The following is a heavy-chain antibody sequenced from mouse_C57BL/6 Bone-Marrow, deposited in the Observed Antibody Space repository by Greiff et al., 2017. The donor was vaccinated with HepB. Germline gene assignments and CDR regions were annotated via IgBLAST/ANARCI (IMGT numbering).Heavy chain of an antibody. CDR1: GYTFTDYY. J-gene: IGHJ3*01. Sequence: VKLMESGAELVRPGASVKLSCKASGYTFTDYYINWVKQRPGQGLEWIARIYPGSGNTYYNEKFKGKATLTAEKSSSTAYMQLSSLTSEDSAVYFCAKGLRRTAGFAYWGQGTLVTVSA. CDR3: AKGLRRTAGFAY. V-gene: IGHV1-76*01. CDR2: IYPGSGNT. D-gene: IGHD2-4*01.